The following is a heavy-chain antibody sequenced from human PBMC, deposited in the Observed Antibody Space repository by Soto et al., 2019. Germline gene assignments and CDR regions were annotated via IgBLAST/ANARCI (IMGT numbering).Heavy chain of an antibody. V-gene: IGHV4-34*01. CDR2: INHSGST. CDR1: GGSFSGYY. J-gene: IGHJ4*02. D-gene: IGHD2-2*01. CDR3: ARGKSGDIVVVPAASFFDY. Sequence: QVQLQQWGAGLLKPSETLSLTCAVYGGSFSGYYWSWIRQPPGKGLEWIGEINHSGSTTYNPSLKKRFTISVDTSKCHFSLKLSSVTAADTAVYYCARGKSGDIVVVPAASFFDYWGQGTLVTVSS.